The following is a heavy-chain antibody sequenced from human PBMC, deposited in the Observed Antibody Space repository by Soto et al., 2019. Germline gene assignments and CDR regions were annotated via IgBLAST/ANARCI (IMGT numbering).Heavy chain of an antibody. D-gene: IGHD3-22*01. V-gene: IGHV1-69*01. CDR1: GGTFSSYA. CDR3: ASSDQGYCPHGNYYYYGMDV. J-gene: IGHJ6*02. Sequence: QVQLVQSGAEVKKPGSSVKVSCKASGGTFSSYAISWVRQAPGQGLEWMGGIIPIFGTANYAQKFQGRVTITADESTSTAYMELSSLRSEDTAVYYCASSDQGYCPHGNYYYYGMDVWGQGTTVTVSS. CDR2: IIPIFGTA.